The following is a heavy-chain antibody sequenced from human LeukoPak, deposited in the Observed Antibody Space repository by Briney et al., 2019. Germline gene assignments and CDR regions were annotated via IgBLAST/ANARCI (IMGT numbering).Heavy chain of an antibody. Sequence: PGGSLRLSCAASGFTFSSYSMNWVRQAPGKGLEWVSSISSSSSYIYYADSVKGRFTISRDNAKNSLYLQMNSLRAEDTAVYYCARASPYYYGSGSHDDAFDIWGQGTMVTVSS. D-gene: IGHD3-10*01. CDR2: ISSSSSYI. CDR1: GFTFSSYS. J-gene: IGHJ3*02. CDR3: ARASPYYYGSGSHDDAFDI. V-gene: IGHV3-21*01.